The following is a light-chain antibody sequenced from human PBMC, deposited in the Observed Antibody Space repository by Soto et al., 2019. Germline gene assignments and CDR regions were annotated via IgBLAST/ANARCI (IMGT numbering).Light chain of an antibody. V-gene: IGKV3-20*01. CDR1: QSVSRSY. CDR3: QQYGSSPPWT. Sequence: EIVLTQCPGTLSLSPGERGTLSCRASQSVSRSYLAWYQQKPGQAPRLLIYGASSRATGIPDRFSGSGSGTDFTLTISRLEPEDFAVYYCQQYGSSPPWTFGQGTKVEIK. J-gene: IGKJ1*01. CDR2: GAS.